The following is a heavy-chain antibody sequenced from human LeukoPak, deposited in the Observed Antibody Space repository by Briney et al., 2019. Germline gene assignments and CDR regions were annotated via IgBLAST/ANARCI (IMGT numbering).Heavy chain of an antibody. J-gene: IGHJ3*02. V-gene: IGHV3-23*01. D-gene: IGHD4-17*01. CDR3: AKASTVTTRGDAFDI. Sequence: ETLSLTCTVSGGSISSSSYYWGWIRQPPGKGLEWVSAISGSGGSTYYADSVKGRFTISRDNSKNTLYLQMNSLRAEDTAVYYCAKASTVTTRGDAFDIWGQGTMVTVSS. CDR2: ISGSGGST. CDR1: GGSISSSSYY.